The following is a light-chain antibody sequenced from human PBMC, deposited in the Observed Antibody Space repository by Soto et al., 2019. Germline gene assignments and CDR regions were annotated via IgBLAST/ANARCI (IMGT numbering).Light chain of an antibody. V-gene: IGKV2-30*01. CDR3: MQGSHWPLT. CDR1: QSLVYSDGNTY. CDR2: KVS. J-gene: IGKJ4*01. Sequence: DVVMTQSPLSLPVTLGQPASISCRSSQSLVYSDGNTYLNWFQQRPGQSPRRLLYKVSNRDSGVPARFGGSGSGTDFTLKISRVEAEDVGVYYCMQGSHWPLTFGGGTKVESK.